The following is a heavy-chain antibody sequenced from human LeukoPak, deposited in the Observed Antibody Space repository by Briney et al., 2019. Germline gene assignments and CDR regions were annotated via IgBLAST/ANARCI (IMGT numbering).Heavy chain of an antibody. Sequence: PGGSLRLSCATSGFTFSDYSMNWVRQAPGKGPEWISYISNDRSSVADSVKGRFTISRDNAENSLFLQMSSLRDEDTAVYYCARDTDWSFDYWGQGILVTVSS. V-gene: IGHV3-48*02. D-gene: IGHD2-21*01. J-gene: IGHJ4*02. CDR3: ARDTDWSFDY. CDR2: ISNDRSSV. CDR1: GFTFSDYS.